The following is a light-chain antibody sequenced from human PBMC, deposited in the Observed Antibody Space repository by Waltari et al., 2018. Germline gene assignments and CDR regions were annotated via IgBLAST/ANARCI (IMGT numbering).Light chain of an antibody. CDR1: QSILYTSKNMNY. CDR3: QQFFATPYT. CDR2: WAS. Sequence: DIVMTQSPDSLAVSLGERATINCKSSQSILYTSKNMNYLSWYQQKPGQPPKLLISWASTRESGVPDRFSGSGSGTDFTLTISSLQAEGVAVYYCQQFFATPYTFGQGTRLEIK. V-gene: IGKV4-1*01. J-gene: IGKJ2*01.